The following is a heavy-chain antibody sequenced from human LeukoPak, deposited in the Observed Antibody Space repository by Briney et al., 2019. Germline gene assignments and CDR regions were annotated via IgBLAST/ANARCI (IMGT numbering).Heavy chain of an antibody. CDR2: IWFDGSNE. D-gene: IGHD1-26*01. Sequence: GRSLRLSCVASGFTSSSYAMHWVRQAPGKGLEWVAVIWFDGSNEKYADSVKGRFTISRDKSKNTVYLQMNSLRVEDTAMYYCAREESGAFDIWGQGTMVTVSS. V-gene: IGHV3-33*01. CDR1: GFTSSSYA. J-gene: IGHJ3*02. CDR3: AREESGAFDI.